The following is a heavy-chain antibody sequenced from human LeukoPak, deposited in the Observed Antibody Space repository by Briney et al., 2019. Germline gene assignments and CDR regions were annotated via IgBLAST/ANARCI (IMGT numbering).Heavy chain of an antibody. CDR2: INHSGST. V-gene: IGHV4-34*01. CDR3: ARGIDDYGDYFYYYYGMDV. Sequence: SETLSLTCAVYGGSFSGYYWSWIRQPPGKGLEWIGEINHSGSTNYNPSLKSRVTISVDTPKNQFSLKLSSVTAADTAVYYCARGIDDYGDYFYYYYGMDVWGQGTTATVSS. CDR1: GGSFSGYY. D-gene: IGHD4-17*01. J-gene: IGHJ6*02.